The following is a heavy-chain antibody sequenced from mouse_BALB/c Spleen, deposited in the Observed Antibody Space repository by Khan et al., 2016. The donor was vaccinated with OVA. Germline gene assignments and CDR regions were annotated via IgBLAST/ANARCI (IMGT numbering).Heavy chain of an antibody. CDR1: GYSITSEYA. CDR3: ARKDYYDYDPFPY. J-gene: IGHJ3*01. CDR2: INYSGNT. Sequence: VRLQQSGPGLVKPSQSLSLTCTVTGYSITSEYAWNWIRQFPGNKLEWMGYINYSGNTRFTPSLKSRTSITRDTSKNQFFLQLNSVTTEDTATYYCARKDYYDYDPFPYWGQGTLVTVSA. V-gene: IGHV3-2*02. D-gene: IGHD2-4*01.